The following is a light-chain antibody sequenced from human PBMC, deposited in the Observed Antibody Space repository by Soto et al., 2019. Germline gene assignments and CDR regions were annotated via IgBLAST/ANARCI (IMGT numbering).Light chain of an antibody. CDR1: QSVGRF. CDR2: ETS. V-gene: IGKV1-39*01. CDR3: QQTFSLPRT. J-gene: IGKJ1*01. Sequence: DIQMTQSPSSLSESVGDRVTITCLASQSVGRFLNWYQQKPGKAPTVLIYETSTLQSGVPSRFSGDGYGTDFTLSISSLHPEDFATYYCQQTFSLPRTFGQGTKVDIK.